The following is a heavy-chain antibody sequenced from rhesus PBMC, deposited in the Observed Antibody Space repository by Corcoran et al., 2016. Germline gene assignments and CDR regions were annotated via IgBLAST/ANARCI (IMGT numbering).Heavy chain of an antibody. V-gene: IGHV2-1*01. Sequence: QVTLKESGPALVKPTQTLTLTCTFSGLSLSTSGMGVGWIRQLPGKTLEWLAHIYWDDEKRYSTSLKSRLTISKDTSKNQVVLTMTNMDPVDTATYYCARNRRQRLSDYWGQGVLVTVSS. J-gene: IGHJ4*01. D-gene: IGHD6-31*01. CDR2: IYWDDEK. CDR1: GLSLSTSGMG. CDR3: ARNRRQRLSDY.